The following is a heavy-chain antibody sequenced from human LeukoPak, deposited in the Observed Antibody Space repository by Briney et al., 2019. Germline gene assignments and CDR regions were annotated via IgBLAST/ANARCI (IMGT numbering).Heavy chain of an antibody. CDR1: GFSFTQYA. Sequence: GGSLRLSCAASGFSFTQYAMDWVRQAPGKGLEWVAIISKDGSMRYYADSVKGRFTDSRDNSNNAVYLQMNSLKSEDTAVYYCAGQKFDIWGQGTMVTVSA. V-gene: IGHV3-30*04. CDR3: AGQKFDI. J-gene: IGHJ3*02. CDR2: ISKDGSMR.